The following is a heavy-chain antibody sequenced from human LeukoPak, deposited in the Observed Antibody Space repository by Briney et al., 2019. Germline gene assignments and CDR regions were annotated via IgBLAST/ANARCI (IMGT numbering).Heavy chain of an antibody. D-gene: IGHD4-11*01. Sequence: PSETLSLTCTVSGGSISSYYWSWIRQPPGKGLEWIGEINHSGSTNYNPSLKSRVTISVDKSKNQFSLKLSSVTAADTAVYYCARRTTVTIPFGYWGQGTLVTVSS. CDR2: INHSGST. V-gene: IGHV4-34*01. CDR1: GGSISSYY. CDR3: ARRTTVTIPFGY. J-gene: IGHJ4*02.